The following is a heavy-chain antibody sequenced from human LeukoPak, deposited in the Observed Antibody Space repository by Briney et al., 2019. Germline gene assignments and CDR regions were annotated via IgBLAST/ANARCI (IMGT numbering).Heavy chain of an antibody. V-gene: IGHV3-74*01. D-gene: IGHD1-1*01. CDR1: GFTFSAYW. Sequence: SGGSLRLSCAASGFTFSAYWMHWVRRVPGKGLVWVSRNDGTATFFADSVKGRFTISRDNAKNTLYLQMDSLRAEDTAMYYCAREILEPGKTHEYWGQGTLVTVSS. J-gene: IGHJ4*02. CDR2: NDGTAT. CDR3: AREILEPGKTHEY.